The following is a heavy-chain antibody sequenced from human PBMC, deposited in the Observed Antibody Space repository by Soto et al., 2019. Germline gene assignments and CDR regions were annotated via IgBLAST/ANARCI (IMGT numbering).Heavy chain of an antibody. CDR1: GFTFSSYS. J-gene: IGHJ5*02. CDR3: ACLPEIITKEVWYLP. D-gene: IGHD3-10*01. CDR2: ISSSSSTI. V-gene: IGHV3-48*01. Sequence: GGSLRLSCAASGFTFSSYSMNWVRQAPGKGLEWVSYISSSSSTIYYADSVKGRFTISRDNAKNSLYLQMNSLRAEDTAVYYFACLPEIITKEVWYLPWREETL.